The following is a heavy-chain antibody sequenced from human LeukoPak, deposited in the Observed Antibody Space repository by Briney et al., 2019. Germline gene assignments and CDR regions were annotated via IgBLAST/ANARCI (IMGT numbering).Heavy chain of an antibody. V-gene: IGHV1-2*02. Sequence: RASVKVSCKASGYTFTGYYMHWVRQAPGQGLEWMGWINPNSGGTNYAQKFQGRVTMTRDTSISTAYMELSRLRSDDTAVYYCAGVRVDYYDSSGYYYGDLDAFDIWGQGTMVTVSS. J-gene: IGHJ3*02. CDR1: GYTFTGYY. D-gene: IGHD3-22*01. CDR3: AGVRVDYYDSSGYYYGDLDAFDI. CDR2: INPNSGGT.